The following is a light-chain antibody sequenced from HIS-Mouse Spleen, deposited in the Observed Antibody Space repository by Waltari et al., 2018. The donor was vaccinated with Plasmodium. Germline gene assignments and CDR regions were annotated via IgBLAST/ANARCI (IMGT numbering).Light chain of an antibody. CDR1: KLGDKY. Sequence: SYELTQPPSVSVSPGQTASITCSGDKLGDKYACWYQQKPGQSLLLVIYQDSKRPSGIPERFSGSNSGNTATLTISGTQAMDEADYYCQAWDSSTAWVFGGGTKLTVL. CDR3: QAWDSSTAWV. J-gene: IGLJ2*01. V-gene: IGLV3-1*01. CDR2: QDS.